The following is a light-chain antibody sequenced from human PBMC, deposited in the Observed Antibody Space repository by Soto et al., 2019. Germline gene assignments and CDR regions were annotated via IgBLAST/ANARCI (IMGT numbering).Light chain of an antibody. J-gene: IGLJ1*01. V-gene: IGLV1-40*01. CDR2: GNS. CDR3: QSYDNSLSAYYV. Sequence: QSVLTQPPSVSGAPGQRVTIPCTGSSSNIGAGYDVHWYQQLPGTAPKLLIYGNSNRPSGVPDRFSGSKSGTSASLAITGLQAEDEADYYCQSYDNSLSAYYVFGTGTKVTVL. CDR1: SSNIGAGYD.